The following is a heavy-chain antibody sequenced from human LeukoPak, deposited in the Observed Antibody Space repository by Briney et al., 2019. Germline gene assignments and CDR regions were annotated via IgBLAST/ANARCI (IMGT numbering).Heavy chain of an antibody. D-gene: IGHD3-10*01. CDR2: MKQDGSEK. Sequence: GGSLRLSCAASGFTFSSYWMSWVPQAPGKGLEWVANMKQDGSEKYYVDSVKGRFTISRDNAKNSLYLQMNSLRAEDTAVYYCARGAVRGVITRSDAFDIWGQGTMVTVSS. CDR3: ARGAVRGVITRSDAFDI. J-gene: IGHJ3*02. CDR1: GFTFSSYW. V-gene: IGHV3-7*01.